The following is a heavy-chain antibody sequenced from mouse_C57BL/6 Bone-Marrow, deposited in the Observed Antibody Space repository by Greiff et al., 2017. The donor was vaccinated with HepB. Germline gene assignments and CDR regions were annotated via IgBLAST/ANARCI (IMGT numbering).Heavy chain of an antibody. CDR3: TRGNYGSRSAMDY. J-gene: IGHJ4*01. CDR2: ISSGGDYI. Sequence: EVMLVESGEGLVKPGGSLKLSCAASGFTFSSYAMSWVRQTPEKRLEWVAYISSGGDYIYYADTVKGRFTISRDNARNTLYLQMSSLKSEDTAMYYCTRGNYGSRSAMDYWGQGTSVTVSS. CDR1: GFTFSSYA. D-gene: IGHD1-1*01. V-gene: IGHV5-9-1*02.